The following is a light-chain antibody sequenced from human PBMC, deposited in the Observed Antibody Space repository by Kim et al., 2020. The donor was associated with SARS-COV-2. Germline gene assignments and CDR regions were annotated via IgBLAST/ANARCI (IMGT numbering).Light chain of an antibody. CDR1: QGISRW. CDR2: DDS. CDR3: QHYGT. V-gene: IGKV1-5*01. J-gene: IGKJ1*01. Sequence: STLSASVGDRGTITCRASQGISRWLAWHQQKPGKAPKILIYDDSSLESGVPSRFSGSGSGTEFTLTISGLQPDDFATYYCQHYGTFGQGTKVDIK.